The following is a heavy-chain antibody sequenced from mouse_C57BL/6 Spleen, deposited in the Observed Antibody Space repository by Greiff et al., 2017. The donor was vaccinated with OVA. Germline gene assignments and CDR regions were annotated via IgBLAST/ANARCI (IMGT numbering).Heavy chain of an antibody. J-gene: IGHJ3*01. V-gene: IGHV10-1*01. CDR3: GKHSLYYAWFAY. CDR1: GFSFNTYA. CDR2: IRSKSNNYAT. D-gene: IGHD1-1*02. Sequence: VQLKESGGGLVQPKGSLKLSCAASGFSFNTYAMNWVRQAPGKGLEWVARIRSKSNNYATYYADSVKDRFTISRDDSESMIYLQMNNLKTEDTAMYYGGKHSLYYAWFAYWGQGTLVTVSA.